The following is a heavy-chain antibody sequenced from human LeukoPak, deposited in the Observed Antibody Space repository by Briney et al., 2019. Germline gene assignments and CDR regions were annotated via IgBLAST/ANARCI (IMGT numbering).Heavy chain of an antibody. V-gene: IGHV3-21*01. CDR2: ISSTSSYV. J-gene: IGHJ3*02. CDR1: GFTFSSYW. Sequence: GGSLRLSCAASGFTFSSYWMHWVRQAPGKGPEWVSSISSTSSYVYYADSVRGRFTISRDNAKNSLYLQMDSLRAEDTAAYYCARAGGSYFYAFDIWGQGTMVTVSS. D-gene: IGHD1-26*01. CDR3: ARAGGSYFYAFDI.